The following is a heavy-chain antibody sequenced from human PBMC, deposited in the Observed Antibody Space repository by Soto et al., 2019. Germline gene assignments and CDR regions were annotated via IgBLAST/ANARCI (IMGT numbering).Heavy chain of an antibody. D-gene: IGHD3-10*01. CDR3: ARVHYYGSGSYLPY. V-gene: IGHV3-30-3*01. Sequence: PRLSCAASGFTFRNYAMHWVRQAPGKGLEWVAFISYDGSNKYYADSVKGRFTISRDSSTSTMYLQMNSLRAEDTAIYYCARVHYYGSGSYLPYWGQGTLVTVS. CDR1: GFTFRNYA. CDR2: ISYDGSNK. J-gene: IGHJ4*02.